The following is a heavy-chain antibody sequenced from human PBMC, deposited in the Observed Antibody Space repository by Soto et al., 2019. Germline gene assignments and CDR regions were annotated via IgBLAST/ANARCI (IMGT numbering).Heavy chain of an antibody. CDR3: ARDPVDIVVVPDAFDI. CDR2: IKQDGSEK. V-gene: IGHV3-7*01. D-gene: IGHD2-15*01. J-gene: IGHJ3*02. CDR1: GFTFSSYW. Sequence: GGSLRLSCAASGFTFSSYWMSWVRQAPGKGLEWVANIKQDGSEKYYVDSVKGRFTISRDNAKNSLYLQMNSLRAEDTAVYYYARDPVDIVVVPDAFDIWGQGTMVTVSS.